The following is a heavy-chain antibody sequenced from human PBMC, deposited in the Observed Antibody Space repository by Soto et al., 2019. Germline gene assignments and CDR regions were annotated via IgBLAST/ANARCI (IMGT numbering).Heavy chain of an antibody. CDR2: ISGSGGST. CDR3: AKGGRDYYDSSGYDAFDI. CDR1: GFTFSSYA. V-gene: IGHV3-23*01. Sequence: GSLRLSCAASGFTFSSYAMSWVRQAPGKGLEWVSAISGSGGSTYYADSVKGRFTISRDNSKNTLYLQMKSLRAEDTAVYYCAKGGRDYYDSSGYDAFDIWGQGTMVTVSS. D-gene: IGHD3-22*01. J-gene: IGHJ3*02.